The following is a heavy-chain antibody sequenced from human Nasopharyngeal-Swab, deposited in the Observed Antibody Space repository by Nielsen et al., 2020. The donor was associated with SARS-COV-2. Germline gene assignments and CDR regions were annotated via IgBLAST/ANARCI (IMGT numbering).Heavy chain of an antibody. CDR1: GYTFKSFA. CDR2: ISAYNGNK. Sequence: ASVQVSCKASGYTFKSFAVNWVRQAPGQGLEWMGWISAYNGNKNYAQNLQGRVTMTTDTSTSTVYMELRSLRSDDTAVYYCAVDYGDYDSYYGMDVWGQGTTVTVSS. D-gene: IGHD4-17*01. CDR3: AVDYGDYDSYYGMDV. J-gene: IGHJ6*02. V-gene: IGHV1-18*01.